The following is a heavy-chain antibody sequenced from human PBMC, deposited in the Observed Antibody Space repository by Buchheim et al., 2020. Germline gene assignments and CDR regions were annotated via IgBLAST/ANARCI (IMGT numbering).Heavy chain of an antibody. D-gene: IGHD3-16*01. Sequence: VQLLESGGALVEPGGSLRLSCEVSGFTFSNYAMSWVRQAPGKGLEWVSGISGTGADAYYADSVKGRFTISRDNAKNTLVLHLRSLRAEDTAVYYCANRNWYHINAYYWYYFDFWGQGTL. CDR3: ANRNWYHINAYYWYYFDF. V-gene: IGHV3-23*01. CDR1: GFTFSNYA. CDR2: ISGTGADA. J-gene: IGHJ4*02.